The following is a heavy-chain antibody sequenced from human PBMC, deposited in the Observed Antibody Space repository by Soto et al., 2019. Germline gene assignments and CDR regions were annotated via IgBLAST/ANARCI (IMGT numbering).Heavy chain of an antibody. CDR1: GGSFSTYA. CDR3: AAPRTDGYKVPDPSTYYYYGLEG. J-gene: IGHJ6*04. V-gene: IGHV1-69*06. D-gene: IGHD5-12*01. Sequence: SVKISCKASGGSFSTYAISWVRQAPGQGLEWMGGIIPIFGTPNYAQKFQGRVTITADRSTSTAYLELNSLRSEDTAVYYCAAPRTDGYKVPDPSTYYYYGLEGWGKGTKVTVSS. CDR2: IIPIFGTP.